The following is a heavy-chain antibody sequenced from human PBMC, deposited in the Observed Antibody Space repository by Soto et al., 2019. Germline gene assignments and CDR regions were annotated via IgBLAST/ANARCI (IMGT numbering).Heavy chain of an antibody. D-gene: IGHD3-10*01. CDR3: ARSTMVPAVTP. J-gene: IGHJ5*02. V-gene: IGHV1-3*01. CDR1: GYTFTSYA. Sequence: ASVKVSCRAYGYTFTSYAMHWVRQAPGQRLEWMGWINAGNGNTKYSQKFQGRVTITRDTSASTAYMELSSLRAEDTAVYYCARSTMVPAVTPWGQGTLPTDSS. CDR2: INAGNGNT.